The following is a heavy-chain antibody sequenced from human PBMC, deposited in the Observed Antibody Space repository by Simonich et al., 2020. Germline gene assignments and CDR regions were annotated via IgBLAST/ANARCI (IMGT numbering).Heavy chain of an antibody. J-gene: IGHJ3*02. CDR1: GGSISSSSYY. CDR3: ARHAGFAFDI. Sequence: QLQLQESGPGLVKPSETLSLTCTVSGGSISSSSYYWGWIRQPPGKGLEWIGCIDYSGGTYYNPSLKSRVTISVDTSKNQFSLKLSSVTAADTAVYYCARHAGFAFDIWGQGTMVTVSS. V-gene: IGHV4-39*01. D-gene: IGHD6-13*01. CDR2: IDYSGGT.